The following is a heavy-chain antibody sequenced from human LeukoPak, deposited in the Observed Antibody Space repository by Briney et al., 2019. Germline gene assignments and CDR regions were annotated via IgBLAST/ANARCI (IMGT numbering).Heavy chain of an antibody. J-gene: IGHJ6*03. CDR1: GGTFSSYA. CDR3: ARSLDDYGDYRYYYYYMDV. CDR2: IIPIFGTA. D-gene: IGHD4-17*01. V-gene: IGHV1-69*13. Sequence: GASVKVSCKASGGTFSSYAISWVRQAPGQGLEWMGGIIPIFGTANYPQKFQGRVTITADESTNTAYMELSSLRSEDTAVYYCARSLDDYGDYRYYYYYMDVWGKGTTVTISS.